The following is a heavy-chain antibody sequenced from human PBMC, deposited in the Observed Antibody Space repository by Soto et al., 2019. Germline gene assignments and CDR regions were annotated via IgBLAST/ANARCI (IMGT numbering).Heavy chain of an antibody. CDR2: IKQDGSEK. CDR1: GFTFSSYW. J-gene: IGHJ6*03. CDR3: ARDYQLLAYYYYMDV. V-gene: IGHV3-7*01. Sequence: GGSLRLSCAASGFTFSSYWMSWVRQAPGKGLEWVANIKQDGSEKYYVDSVKGRFTISRDNAKNSLYLQMNSLRAEDTAVYYCARDYQLLAYYYYMDVWGKGTTVTV. D-gene: IGHD2-2*01.